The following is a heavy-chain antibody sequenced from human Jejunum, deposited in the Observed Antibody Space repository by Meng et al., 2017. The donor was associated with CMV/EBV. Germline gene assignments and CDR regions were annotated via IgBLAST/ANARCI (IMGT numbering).Heavy chain of an antibody. CDR1: DYG. D-gene: IGHD3-22*01. Sequence: DYGMNWVRQAPGKGLEWVADINDDGAGTRYADSVRGRFTISRDDAKNSLYLQINSLRAEDTALYYCARTQGYSDSSGHYTSYAMDVWGQGTTVTVSS. J-gene: IGHJ6*02. CDR3: ARTQGYSDSSGHYTSYAMDV. V-gene: IGHV3-20*03. CDR2: INDDGAGT.